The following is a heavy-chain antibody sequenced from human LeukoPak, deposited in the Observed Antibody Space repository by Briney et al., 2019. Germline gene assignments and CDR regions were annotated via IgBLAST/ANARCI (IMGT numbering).Heavy chain of an antibody. CDR1: GYTFTGYY. Sequence: ASVKVSCKASGYTFTGYYMHWVRQAPGQGLEWMGWINPNSGGTNYAQKFQGRVTMTRDTSISTAYMELSRLRSDDTAVYYCAREHPDETGDDYVGPYGMDVWGQGTTVTVSS. CDR2: INPNSGGT. V-gene: IGHV1-2*02. D-gene: IGHD4-17*01. J-gene: IGHJ6*02. CDR3: AREHPDETGDDYVGPYGMDV.